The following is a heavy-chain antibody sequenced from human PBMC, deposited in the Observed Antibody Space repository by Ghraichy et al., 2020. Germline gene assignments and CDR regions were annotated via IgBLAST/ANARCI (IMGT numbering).Heavy chain of an antibody. V-gene: IGHV3-43*02. Sequence: GESLNISCAASGFTFDDYAMHWVRQAPGKGLEWVSLISGDGGSTYYADSVKGRFTISRDNSKNSLYLQMNSLRAEDTALYYCAKDLRYDSSAYYYYYGMDVWGQGTTVTVSS. CDR3: AKDLRYDSSAYYYYYGMDV. CDR1: GFTFDDYA. D-gene: IGHD3-22*01. CDR2: ISGDGGST. J-gene: IGHJ6*02.